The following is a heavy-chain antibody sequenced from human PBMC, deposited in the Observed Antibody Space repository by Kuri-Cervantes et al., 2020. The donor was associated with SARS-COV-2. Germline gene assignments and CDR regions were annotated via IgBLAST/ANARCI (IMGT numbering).Heavy chain of an antibody. J-gene: IGHJ6*03. CDR1: GFLFSASA. D-gene: IGHD1-1*01. CDR2: VRGKANNYAT. CDR3: ASGVLKPSQSYYMDV. V-gene: IGHV3-73*01. Sequence: GVLKISCEVSGFLFSASAIHWVRQASGKGLEWVGRVRGKANNYATAYAASVKGRFTISRDDLKNMAYLQMNSLKTEDTAVYYCASGVLKPSQSYYMDVWGKGTTVTVSS.